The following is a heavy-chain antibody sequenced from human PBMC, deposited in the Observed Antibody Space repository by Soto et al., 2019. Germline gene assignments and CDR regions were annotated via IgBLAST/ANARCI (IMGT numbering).Heavy chain of an antibody. V-gene: IGHV1-69*08. CDR2: IIPILGIA. D-gene: IGHD7-27*01. Sequence: QVQLVQSGAEVKKPGSSVKVSCKASGGTFSSYTISWVRQAPGQGLEWMGRIIPILGIANYAQKFQGRVTITAGKSTSTAYMELSSLRSEDTAVYYCARDRLAGDQDWDYWGQGTLVTVSS. J-gene: IGHJ4*02. CDR1: GGTFSSYT. CDR3: ARDRLAGDQDWDY.